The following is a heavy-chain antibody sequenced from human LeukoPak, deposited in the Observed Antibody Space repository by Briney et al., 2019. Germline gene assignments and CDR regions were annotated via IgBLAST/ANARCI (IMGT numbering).Heavy chain of an antibody. CDR3: ARDLAVTSLGY. V-gene: IGHV3-30*04. Sequence: GGPLRLSCAASGFTFSSYAMQWVRQAPGKGLEWVAVISYDGSNKYYADSVKGRFTISRDNSKNTLYLQMNSLRAEDTAVYYCARDLAVTSLGYWGQGALVTVSS. CDR1: GFTFSSYA. CDR2: ISYDGSNK. J-gene: IGHJ4*02. D-gene: IGHD4-17*01.